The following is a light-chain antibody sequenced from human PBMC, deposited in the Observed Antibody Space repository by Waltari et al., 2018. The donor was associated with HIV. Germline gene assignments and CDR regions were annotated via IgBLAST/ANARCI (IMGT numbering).Light chain of an antibody. CDR3: AAGDDRLTGRV. V-gene: IGLV1-47*01. Sequence: SVLPQPPPPSGTPGQRGPISSSARTSNIQLYFLYGYQQVPGTAPKLLLYEHDLWPSGGPDRVSASKSGTAASLVISGLRCEDGAEYYCAAGDDRLTGRVFGTGPRVTVL. CDR2: EHD. J-gene: IGLJ1*01. CDR1: TSNIQLYF.